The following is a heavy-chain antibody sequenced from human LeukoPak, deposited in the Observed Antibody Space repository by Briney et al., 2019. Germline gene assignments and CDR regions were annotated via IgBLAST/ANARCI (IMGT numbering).Heavy chain of an antibody. CDR2: IYSSGTT. D-gene: IGHD5-12*01. CDR1: ADSISDFC. J-gene: IGHJ4*02. V-gene: IGHV4-59*08. CDR3: ARQTWLLDF. Sequence: SETLSLTCSVSADSISDFCWSWIRQTPGGGLEWIGHIYSSGTTAYSPSLKSRVTILVDLSKNQFTLKVTSVTAADSAMYYCARQTWLLDFWGRGIMVTVSS.